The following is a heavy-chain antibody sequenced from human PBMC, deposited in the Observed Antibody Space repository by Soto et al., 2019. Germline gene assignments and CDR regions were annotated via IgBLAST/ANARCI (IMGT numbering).Heavy chain of an antibody. CDR1: GGTFSSYA. D-gene: IGHD4-17*01. CDR2: IIPIFGTA. Sequence: SVKVSFQASGGTFSSYAISWVRQAPGQGLEWMGGIIPIFGTANYAQKFQGRVTITADESTSTAYMELSSLRSEDTAVYYCAREGLSTTVVTRTFDYWGQGTLVTVSS. V-gene: IGHV1-69*13. CDR3: AREGLSTTVVTRTFDY. J-gene: IGHJ4*02.